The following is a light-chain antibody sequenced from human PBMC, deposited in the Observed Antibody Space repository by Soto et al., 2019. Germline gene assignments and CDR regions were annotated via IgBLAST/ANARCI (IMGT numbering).Light chain of an antibody. CDR3: QHRRDWRPPT. V-gene: IGKV3-11*01. Sequence: ESVLTQSPATLSLSPGERATLSCLARQSVSSYLAWYQQKPRQAPRLRIYDAPNRATGILSRFSGSGSGTDFTLTISSVEPEDFAGYYCQHRRDWRPPTLGGGTKVEIK. CDR1: QSVSSY. J-gene: IGKJ4*01. CDR2: DAP.